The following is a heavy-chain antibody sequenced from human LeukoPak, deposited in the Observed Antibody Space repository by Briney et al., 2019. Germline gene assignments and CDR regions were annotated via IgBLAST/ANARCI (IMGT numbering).Heavy chain of an antibody. CDR3: ARGFSAHCSGGSCLDY. D-gene: IGHD2-15*01. Sequence: GGSLRLSCAASGFTLSSYSMNWVRQAPGKGLEWVSSISSSSSYIYYADSVKGRFTISRDNAKNSLYLQMNSLRAEDTAVYYCARGFSAHCSGGSCLDYWGQGTLVTVSS. V-gene: IGHV3-21*01. CDR1: GFTLSSYS. CDR2: ISSSSSYI. J-gene: IGHJ4*02.